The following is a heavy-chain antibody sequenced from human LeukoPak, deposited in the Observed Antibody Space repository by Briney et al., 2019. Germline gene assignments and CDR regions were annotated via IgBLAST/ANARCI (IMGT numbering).Heavy chain of an antibody. CDR2: IYSGGIT. V-gene: IGHV3-66*01. D-gene: IGHD4-17*01. Sequence: GGSLRLSCAACGFAVSTYYMSWVRQPPGKGLEWVSVIYSGGITDYADSVKGRFTISRDNSKNTLYLQMNSLRAEDTAIYYCARNGVTTFGYWGQGTLVTVSS. J-gene: IGHJ4*02. CDR1: GFAVSTYY. CDR3: ARNGVTTFGY.